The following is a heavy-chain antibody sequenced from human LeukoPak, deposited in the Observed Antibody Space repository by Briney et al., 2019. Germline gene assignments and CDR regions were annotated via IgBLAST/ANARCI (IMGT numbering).Heavy chain of an antibody. CDR2: INPSGGST. CDR3: ARVTADGYNDY. J-gene: IGHJ4*02. D-gene: IGHD5-24*01. V-gene: IGHV1-46*01. CDR1: SYAFTRYG. Sequence: ASVKVSCKASSYAFTRYGISWVRQAPGQGLEWMGIINPSGGSTSYAQKFQGRVTMTRDMSTSTVYMELSSLRSEDTAVYYCARVTADGYNDYWGQGTLVAVSS.